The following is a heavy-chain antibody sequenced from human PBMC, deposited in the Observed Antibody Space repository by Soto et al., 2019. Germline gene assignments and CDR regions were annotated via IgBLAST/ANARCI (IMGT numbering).Heavy chain of an antibody. J-gene: IGHJ5*02. Sequence: SETLSLTCTVSGGSISSYYWSWIRQPPGKGLEWIGYIYYSGSTNYNPSLKSRVTISVDTSKNQLSLKLSSVTTADTAVYYCARAPVAAAGPLHWFDPWGQGTLVTVSS. CDR3: ARAPVAAAGPLHWFDP. CDR2: IYYSGST. CDR1: GGSISSYY. D-gene: IGHD6-13*01. V-gene: IGHV4-59*01.